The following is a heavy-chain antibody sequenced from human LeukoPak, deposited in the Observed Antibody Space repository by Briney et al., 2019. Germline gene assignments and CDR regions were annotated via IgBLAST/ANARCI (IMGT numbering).Heavy chain of an antibody. D-gene: IGHD3-3*01. CDR2: IYYSGST. CDR1: GGSISSYY. J-gene: IGHJ3*02. CDR3: AIMTYYDFWSGYSGGGAFGI. Sequence: SETLSLTCTVSGGSISSYYWSWIRQPPGKGLEWIGYIYYSGSTNYNPSLRSRVTISVDTSKNQFSLKLSSVTAADTAVYYCAIMTYYDFWSGYSGGGAFGIWGQGTMVTVSS. V-gene: IGHV4-59*01.